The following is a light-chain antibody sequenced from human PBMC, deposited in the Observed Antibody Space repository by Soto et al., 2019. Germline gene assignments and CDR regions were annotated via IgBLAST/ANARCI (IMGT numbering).Light chain of an antibody. CDR1: SSNIGTIT. CDR3: ALWDDSLHNWV. V-gene: IGLV1-44*01. J-gene: IGLJ3*02. CDR2: GDN. Sequence: QSVLAQPPSASGTPGQRVTISCSGSSSNIGTITVNWYQHLPGTAPKLLIYGDNQRPSGVPDRFSGSKSGTSASLAINGLQSEDEADYYCALWDDSLHNWVFGGGTKLTVX.